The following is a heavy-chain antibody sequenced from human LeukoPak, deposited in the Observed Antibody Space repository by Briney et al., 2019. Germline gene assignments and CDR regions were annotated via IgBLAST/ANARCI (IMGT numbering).Heavy chain of an antibody. CDR2: ISYDGSNK. CDR3: AKDQLPGSYHAPLDY. D-gene: IGHD1-26*01. CDR1: GFTFSSYG. Sequence: GRSLRLSCAASGFTFSSYGMHWVRQAPGKGLEWVAVISYDGSNKYYADSVKGRFTISRDNSKNTLYLQMNSLRAEDTAVYYCAKDQLPGSYHAPLDYWGQGTLVTVSS. J-gene: IGHJ4*02. V-gene: IGHV3-30*18.